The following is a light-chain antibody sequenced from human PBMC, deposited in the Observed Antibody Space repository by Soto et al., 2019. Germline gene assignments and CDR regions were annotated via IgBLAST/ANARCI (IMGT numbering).Light chain of an antibody. J-gene: IGKJ1*01. CDR2: GTS. CDR1: QSVRDSH. V-gene: IGKV3-20*01. Sequence: EIVLTQSPGTLSLSPGERATLSCRASQSVRDSHLAWYQQKPGQAPSLLIYGTSSRATGIPDRFRGSGSGTEFALTITSVEPEDVAMYFCQQYGSSPGTFGQGTKVEI. CDR3: QQYGSSPGT.